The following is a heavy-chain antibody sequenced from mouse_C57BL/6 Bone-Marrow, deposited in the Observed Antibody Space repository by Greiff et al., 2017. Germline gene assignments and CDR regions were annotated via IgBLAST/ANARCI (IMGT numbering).Heavy chain of an antibody. CDR2: ISSGGDYT. V-gene: IGHV5-9-1*02. CDR3: TREGFSMDY. J-gene: IGHJ4*01. Sequence: EVKLQESGEGLVKPGGSLKLSCAASGFTFSSYAMSWVRQTPEKRLEWVAYISSGGDYTYYADTVKGRFTISRDNARNTLYLQMSSLKSEDTAMYYCTREGFSMDYWGQGTSVTVSS. CDR1: GFTFSSYA.